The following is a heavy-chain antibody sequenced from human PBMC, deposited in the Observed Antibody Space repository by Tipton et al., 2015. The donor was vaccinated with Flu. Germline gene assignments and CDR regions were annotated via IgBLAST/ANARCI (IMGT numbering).Heavy chain of an antibody. Sequence: TLSLTCTVSGGSISSYYWSWIRQPPGKGLEWIGYIYYSGSTNYNPSLKSRVTISVDTSKNQFSLKLSSVTAADTAVYYCARVALRSDYYGSGTIPRYFAFDSWGQGTMVTVSS. CDR1: GGSISSYY. CDR3: ARVALRSDYYGSGTIPRYFAFDS. D-gene: IGHD3-10*01. V-gene: IGHV4-59*01. J-gene: IGHJ3*02. CDR2: IYYSGST.